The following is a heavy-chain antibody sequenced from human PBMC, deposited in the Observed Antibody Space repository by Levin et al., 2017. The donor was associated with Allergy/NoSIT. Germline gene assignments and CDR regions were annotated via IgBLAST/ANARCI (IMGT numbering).Heavy chain of an antibody. CDR1: GGSISSGGYS. CDR3: AIVAGYSYGYYFDY. Sequence: PSETLSLTCAVSGGSISSGGYSWSWIRQPPGTGLEWIGNIYLRGSTYYNPSLKSRVTISVDRSKNQFSLNLSTVTAADTAVYYCAIVAGYSYGYYFDYWGQGTLVTVSS. D-gene: IGHD5-18*01. V-gene: IGHV4-30-2*01. CDR2: IYLRGST. J-gene: IGHJ4*02.